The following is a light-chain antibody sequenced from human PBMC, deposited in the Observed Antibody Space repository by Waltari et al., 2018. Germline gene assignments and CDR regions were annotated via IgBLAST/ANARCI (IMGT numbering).Light chain of an antibody. J-gene: IGKJ1*01. Sequence: DIQMTQSPSTLSASVGDRVTLTCRARQILSGWLAWYQQQPGKAPKLLIHKASVLESGVPSRFSGSGSGSGIEFTLTISSLQPDDFATYHCQQYSNYPWTFGQGTRVEIK. V-gene: IGKV1-5*03. CDR1: QILSGW. CDR3: QQYSNYPWT. CDR2: KAS.